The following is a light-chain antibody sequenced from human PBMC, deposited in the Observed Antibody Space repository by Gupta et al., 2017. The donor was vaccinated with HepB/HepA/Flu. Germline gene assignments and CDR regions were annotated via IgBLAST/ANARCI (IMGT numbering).Light chain of an antibody. Sequence: ILLTQSPSSLSASVGDTVSITCRASQNIRISLNWYQQKPGKAPKLLMYSASSLQSGVSSTFSGSGSGTDFTLTINDLQPEDFATYYCQQTYTAPGSFGQGTKLEIK. CDR2: SAS. CDR3: QQTYTAPGS. J-gene: IGKJ2*04. CDR1: QNIRIS. V-gene: IGKV1-39*01.